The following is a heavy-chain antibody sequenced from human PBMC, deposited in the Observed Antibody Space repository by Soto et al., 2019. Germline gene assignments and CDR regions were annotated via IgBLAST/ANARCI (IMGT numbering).Heavy chain of an antibody. Sequence: PGESLKISCKGSGYSFTSYWISWVRQMPGKGLEWMGRIDPSDSYTNYSPSFQGHVTISADKSISTAYLQWSSLKASDTAMYYCARHSKSYYDSSGYPDYYYGMDVWGQGTTVTVSS. CDR2: IDPSDSYT. CDR3: ARHSKSYYDSSGYPDYYYGMDV. V-gene: IGHV5-10-1*01. D-gene: IGHD3-22*01. CDR1: GYSFTSYW. J-gene: IGHJ6*02.